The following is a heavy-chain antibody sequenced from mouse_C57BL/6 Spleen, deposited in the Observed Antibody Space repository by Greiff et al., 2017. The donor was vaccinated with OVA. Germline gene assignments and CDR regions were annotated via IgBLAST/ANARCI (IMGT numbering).Heavy chain of an antibody. Sequence: EVQLQQSGPELVKPGASVKISCKASGYTFTDYYMNWVKQSHGKSLEWIGDINPNNGGTSYNQKFKGKATLTVDKSSSTAYMELRSLTSEDSAVYHCARDSSGRDYFDYWGQGTTLTVSS. CDR2: INPNNGGT. CDR1: GYTFTDYY. CDR3: ARDSSGRDYFDY. D-gene: IGHD3-2*02. V-gene: IGHV1-26*01. J-gene: IGHJ2*01.